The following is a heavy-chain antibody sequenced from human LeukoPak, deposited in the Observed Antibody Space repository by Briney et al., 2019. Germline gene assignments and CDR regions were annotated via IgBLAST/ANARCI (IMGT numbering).Heavy chain of an antibody. CDR2: IRYDGSNK. J-gene: IGHJ6*03. Sequence: GGSLRLSCAASGFTFSSYGMHWVRQAPGKGLEWVAFIRYDGSNKYYADSVKGRFTISRDNSKNTLYLQMNSLRAEDTALYYCARTRELLRDYYYYYMDVWGKGTTVTVSS. V-gene: IGHV3-30*02. CDR1: GFTFSSYG. CDR3: ARTRELLRDYYYYYMDV. D-gene: IGHD1-26*01.